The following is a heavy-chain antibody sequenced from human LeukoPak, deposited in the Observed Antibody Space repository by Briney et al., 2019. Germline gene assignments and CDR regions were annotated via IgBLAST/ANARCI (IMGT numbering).Heavy chain of an antibody. J-gene: IGHJ4*02. CDR1: GFTFSSYW. D-gene: IGHD6-13*01. CDR2: ISTDGTYT. Sequence: GGSLRLSCAASGFTFSSYWMHWVRQAPGKGRVWVSRISTDGTYTEYADSVKGRFTISRDISKNTLYLEMDSLRGEDTAVYYCARAYDSSWHNFDYWGQGSLVTVSS. CDR3: ARAYDSSWHNFDY. V-gene: IGHV3-74*03.